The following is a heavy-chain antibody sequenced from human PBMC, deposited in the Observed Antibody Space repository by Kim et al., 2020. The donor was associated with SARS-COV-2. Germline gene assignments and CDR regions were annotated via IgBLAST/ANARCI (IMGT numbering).Heavy chain of an antibody. Sequence: SETLSLTCTVSGDSISPSYWSWIRQPPGKGLEWIGYVFYTGSTDYNPSLKSRVTISVDTSKNQFSLKLSSVTAADTAVYYCARDWGYCSSTSCRRGVNYYYYGMDVWGQGTTVTVSS. CDR2: VFYTGST. CDR3: ARDWGYCSSTSCRRGVNYYYYGMDV. V-gene: IGHV4-59*13. J-gene: IGHJ6*02. CDR1: GDSISPSY. D-gene: IGHD2-2*01.